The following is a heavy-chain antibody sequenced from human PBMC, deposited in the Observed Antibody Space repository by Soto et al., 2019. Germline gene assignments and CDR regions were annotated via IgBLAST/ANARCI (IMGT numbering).Heavy chain of an antibody. J-gene: IGHJ6*02. V-gene: IGHV3-23*01. D-gene: IGHD4-4*01. CDR2: ITNGNT. Sequence: PGGSLRLSCAASGFTFGTYGMGWVRQAPGKGLEWVSTITNGNTYYAASVKGRFTISRDNSKNTLYLQMNSLRAEDTAVYYCAREKTVTYYDYGMDVWGQGTTVTVSS. CDR3: AREKTVTYYDYGMDV. CDR1: GFTFGTYG.